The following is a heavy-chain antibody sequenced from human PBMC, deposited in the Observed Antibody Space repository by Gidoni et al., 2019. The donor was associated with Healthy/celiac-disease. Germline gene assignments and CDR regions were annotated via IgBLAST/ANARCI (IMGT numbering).Heavy chain of an antibody. J-gene: IGHJ4*02. CDR2: ISSSSSTI. D-gene: IGHD3-22*01. Sequence: EVQLVESGGGLVQPGGSLRLSCAASGFTFSSYSMNWVRQAPGKGLEWVSYISSSSSTIYYADSVKGRFTISRDNAKNSLYLQMNSLRAEDTAVYYCARGPNYYDSSGYYYYFDYWGQGTLVTVSS. CDR1: GFTFSSYS. V-gene: IGHV3-48*01. CDR3: ARGPNYYDSSGYYYYFDY.